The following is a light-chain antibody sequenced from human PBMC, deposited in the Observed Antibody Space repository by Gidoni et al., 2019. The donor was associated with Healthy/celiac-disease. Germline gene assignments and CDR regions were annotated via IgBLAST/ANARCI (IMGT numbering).Light chain of an antibody. CDR1: QSVRSSY. J-gene: IGKJ4*01. CDR2: GAS. CDR3: QQYGSSPPLT. V-gene: IGKV3-20*01. Sequence: EIVLPQSPGTLSLSPGERATLSCRASQSVRSSYLAWYQQKPGQAPRLLIYGASSRATAIPDRFSGSGSGTDFTLTISRLEPEDFAVYYCQQYGSSPPLTFGGGTKVEIK.